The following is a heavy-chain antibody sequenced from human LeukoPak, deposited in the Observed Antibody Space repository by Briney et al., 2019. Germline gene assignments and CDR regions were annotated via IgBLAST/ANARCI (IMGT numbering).Heavy chain of an antibody. Sequence: PGGSLRLSCAASGFTFSSYGMHWVRQAPGKGLEWVAFIRYDGSNKYYADSVEGRFTISRDNSKNTLYLQMNSLRAEDTAVYYCAKRRTGTTYYFDYWGQGTLVTVSS. V-gene: IGHV3-30*02. J-gene: IGHJ4*02. CDR3: AKRRTGTTYYFDY. D-gene: IGHD1-1*01. CDR2: IRYDGSNK. CDR1: GFTFSSYG.